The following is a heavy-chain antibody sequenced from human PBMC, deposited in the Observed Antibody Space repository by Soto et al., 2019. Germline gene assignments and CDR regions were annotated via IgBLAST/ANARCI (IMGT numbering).Heavy chain of an antibody. CDR2: IYYSGST. Sequence: QVQLQESGPGLVKPSETLSLTCTVSGGSISSYYWSWIRQPPGKGLEWIGYIYYSGSTNYNPSLKSRVTISVDTSKNQFSLKLSSVTAADTAVYYCARDERGHFGESYYYMDVWGKGTTVTVSS. V-gene: IGHV4-59*01. CDR3: ARDERGHFGESYYYMDV. CDR1: GGSISSYY. D-gene: IGHD3-10*01. J-gene: IGHJ6*03.